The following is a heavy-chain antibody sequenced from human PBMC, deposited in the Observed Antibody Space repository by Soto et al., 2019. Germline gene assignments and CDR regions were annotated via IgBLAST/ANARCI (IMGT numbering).Heavy chain of an antibody. J-gene: IGHJ6*02. Sequence: AASVKVSCTASGYTFTSYGISWVRQAPGQGLEWMGWISRYNGNTNYAQRLQGRVTMTTDTSTITAYRELRSLRSDDTAVYYCARGYDFWSGYPELMNVWGLGTTVTVSS. CDR2: ISRYNGNT. V-gene: IGHV1-18*01. D-gene: IGHD3-3*01. CDR1: GYTFTSYG. CDR3: ARGYDFWSGYPELMNV.